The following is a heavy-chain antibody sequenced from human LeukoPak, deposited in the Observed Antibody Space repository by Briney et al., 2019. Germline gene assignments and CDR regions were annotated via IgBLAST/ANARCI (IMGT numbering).Heavy chain of an antibody. Sequence: SETLSLTCAVYGGSFSGYYWSWIRQPPGKGLEWIGEINHSGSTNYNPSLKSRVTISVDTSKNQFSLKLSSVTAADTAVYYCSVGIAVAGTPGYYFDYWGQGTLVTVSS. CDR2: INHSGST. V-gene: IGHV4-34*01. D-gene: IGHD6-19*01. CDR1: GGSFSGYY. CDR3: SVGIAVAGTPGYYFDY. J-gene: IGHJ4*02.